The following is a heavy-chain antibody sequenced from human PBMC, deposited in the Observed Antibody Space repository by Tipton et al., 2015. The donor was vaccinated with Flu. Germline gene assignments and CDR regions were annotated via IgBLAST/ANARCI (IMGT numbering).Heavy chain of an antibody. CDR1: GGSISSSSYY. D-gene: IGHD3-22*01. Sequence: LRLSCTVSGGSISSSSYYWCWIRQPPGKGLEWIGSIYYSGSTYYNPSLKNRVTISVDTSKNQFSLKLSSVTAADTAVYYCARGRGYYYDFDYWGQGTLVTVSS. CDR2: IYYSGST. CDR3: ARGRGYYYDFDY. V-gene: IGHV4-39*01. J-gene: IGHJ4*02.